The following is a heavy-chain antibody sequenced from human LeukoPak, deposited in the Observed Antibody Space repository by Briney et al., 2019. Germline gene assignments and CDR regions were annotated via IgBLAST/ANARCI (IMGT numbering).Heavy chain of an antibody. CDR1: GFTVSSNY. CDR2: IYSGGST. J-gene: IGHJ3*02. V-gene: IGHV3-66*02. D-gene: IGHD4-17*01. CDR3: ASYGGYGMSAFDI. Sequence: GGSLRLSCAASGFTVSSNYMSWVRQAPGKGLEWVSVIYSGGSTYYADSVKGRFTISRDNSKNTLYLQMNSLRAEDTAVYYCASYGGYGMSAFDIWGQGTMVTVSS.